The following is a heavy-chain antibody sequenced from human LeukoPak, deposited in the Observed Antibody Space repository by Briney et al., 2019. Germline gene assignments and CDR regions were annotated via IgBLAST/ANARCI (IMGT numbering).Heavy chain of an antibody. D-gene: IGHD3-22*01. CDR3: ARQYSSGYYSWFDP. V-gene: IGHV5-51*01. Sequence: GESLKISCKGSGYSFTSYWIGWVRQMPGKGPEWMGIIYPGDSDTRYSPAFQGQVTISGDKSISTAYLQWSSLKASDTAMYYCARQYSSGYYSWFDPWGQGTLVTVSA. CDR1: GYSFTSYW. CDR2: IYPGDSDT. J-gene: IGHJ5*02.